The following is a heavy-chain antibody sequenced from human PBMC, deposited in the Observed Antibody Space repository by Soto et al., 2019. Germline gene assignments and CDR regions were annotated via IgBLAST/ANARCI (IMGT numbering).Heavy chain of an antibody. CDR3: ARDSKYPLWSGYYSRNGDSHAFDY. D-gene: IGHD3-3*01. CDR2: INPNSGGT. Sequence: ASVKVSCKASGYTFTGYYMHWVRQAPGQGLEWMGWINPNSGGTNYAQKFQGRVTMTRDTSISTAYMELSRLRSDDTAVYYCARDSKYPLWSGYYSRNGDSHAFDYWGQGTLVTVSS. V-gene: IGHV1-2*02. CDR1: GYTFTGYY. J-gene: IGHJ4*02.